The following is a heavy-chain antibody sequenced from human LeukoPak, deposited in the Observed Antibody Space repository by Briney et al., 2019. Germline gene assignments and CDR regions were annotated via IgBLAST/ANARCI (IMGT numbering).Heavy chain of an antibody. Sequence: GGSLRLSCAASGFTFSNYWMSWVRQSPGKGLEWVANIKADGSDQYYVDSVKGRFTISRDNAKNSLYLQMNSLRAEDTAVYYCARELKIAVTGAVGFDYWGQGTLVTVSS. CDR1: GFTFSNYW. V-gene: IGHV3-7*03. CDR2: IKADGSDQ. J-gene: IGHJ4*02. CDR3: ARELKIAVTGAVGFDY. D-gene: IGHD6-19*01.